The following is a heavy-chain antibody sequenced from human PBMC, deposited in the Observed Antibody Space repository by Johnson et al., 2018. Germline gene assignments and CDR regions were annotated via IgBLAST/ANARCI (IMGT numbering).Heavy chain of an antibody. CDR3: AKDGPLVGAFDI. Sequence: QVQLVQSGGSVVQPGRSLRLSCAASGFTFSSYAMHWVRQAPGKGLEWVAVIWYDGSNKYYADSVKGRFTISRDNSKNTLYLQMNSLRAEDTAVYYCAKDGPLVGAFDIWGQGTMVTVSS. CDR2: IWYDGSNK. V-gene: IGHV3-33*06. CDR1: GFTFSSYA. D-gene: IGHD2-8*02. J-gene: IGHJ3*02.